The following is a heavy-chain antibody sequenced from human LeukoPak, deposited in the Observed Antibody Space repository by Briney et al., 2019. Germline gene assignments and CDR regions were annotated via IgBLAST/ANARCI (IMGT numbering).Heavy chain of an antibody. V-gene: IGHV3-7*03. J-gene: IGHJ4*02. CDR3: ARDLYCGGDCYSGDLDY. CDR2: MRQDGGEI. CDR1: GFTFSKYW. D-gene: IGHD2-21*02. Sequence: PGGSLRLSCAASGFTFSKYWMSWVRQVPRKGLEWVANMRQDGGEIYYVDSVRGRFTISRDNAKNSLYLQMNSLRVEDTAVYYCARDLYCGGDCYSGDLDYWGQGTLVTVSS.